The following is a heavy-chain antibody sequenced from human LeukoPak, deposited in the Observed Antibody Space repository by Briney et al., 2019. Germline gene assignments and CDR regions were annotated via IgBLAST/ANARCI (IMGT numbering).Heavy chain of an antibody. V-gene: IGHV3-7*04. CDR3: ATDSGIAAAGTADY. CDR1: GFPFSTYW. CDR2: IKQDGSEK. J-gene: IGHJ4*02. D-gene: IGHD6-13*01. Sequence: PGGSLRLSCAASGFPFSTYWMSWVRQAPGKGLEWVANIKQDGSEKHYVDSVKGRFTISRDNAKNSLYLQMNSLRAEDTAVYYCATDSGIAAAGTADYWGQGALVTVSS.